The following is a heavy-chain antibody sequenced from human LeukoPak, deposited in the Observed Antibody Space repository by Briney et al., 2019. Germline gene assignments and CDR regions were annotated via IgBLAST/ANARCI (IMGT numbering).Heavy chain of an antibody. CDR3: ARDPRGYSGYVFDY. V-gene: IGHV1-46*01. D-gene: IGHD5-12*01. CDR2: INPSDSST. Sequence: ASVKVSCKASGYTFTGYYIHWVRQAPGQGREWMGIINPSDSSTSYAQKFQGGVTMTRDTSTSTVYMELSSLRSEDTAVYYCARDPRGYSGYVFDYWGQGTLVTVSS. J-gene: IGHJ4*02. CDR1: GYTFTGYY.